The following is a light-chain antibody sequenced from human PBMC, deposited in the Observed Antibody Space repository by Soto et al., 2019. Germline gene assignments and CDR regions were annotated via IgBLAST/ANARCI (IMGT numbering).Light chain of an antibody. Sequence: EIVMTQSPATLSVSPGERATLSCTASQSVSSNLAWYQQKPGQAPRPLIYGASTRATGIPARFSGSGSGTELTLTVGSLQAEDFAIYFCQQYNNWPPDRTFGQGTKVEIK. CDR2: GAS. J-gene: IGKJ1*01. CDR1: QSVSSN. CDR3: QQYNNWPPDRT. V-gene: IGKV3-15*01.